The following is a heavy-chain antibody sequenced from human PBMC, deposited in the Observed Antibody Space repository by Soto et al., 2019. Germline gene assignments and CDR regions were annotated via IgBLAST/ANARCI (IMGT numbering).Heavy chain of an antibody. V-gene: IGHV4-34*01. CDR1: GGSFSGYY. D-gene: IGHD6-19*01. J-gene: IGHJ6*02. CDR3: ARGRHSSGYYYGMDV. Sequence: QVQLQQWGAGLLKPSETLSLTCAVYGGSFSGYYWSWIRQPPGKGLEWIGEINHSGSTNYNPSLKSRVTTSVDTSTNQFSLTLSSVTAADTAVYYCARGRHSSGYYYGMDVWGQGTTVTVSS. CDR2: INHSGST.